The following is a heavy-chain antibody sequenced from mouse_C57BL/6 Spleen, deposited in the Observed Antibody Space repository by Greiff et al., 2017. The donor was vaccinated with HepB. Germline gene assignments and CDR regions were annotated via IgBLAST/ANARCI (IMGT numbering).Heavy chain of an antibody. V-gene: IGHV1-69*01. J-gene: IGHJ3*01. D-gene: IGHD1-1*01. CDR1: GYTFTSYW. CDR2: IDPSDSYT. CDR3: ARSFITTVVGPFAY. Sequence: QVQLQQSGAELVMPGASVKLSCKASGYTFTSYWMHWVKQRPGQGLEWIGEIDPSDSYTNYNQKFKGKSTLTVDKSSSTAYMQLSSLTSEDSAVYYCARSFITTVVGPFAYWGQGTLVTVSA.